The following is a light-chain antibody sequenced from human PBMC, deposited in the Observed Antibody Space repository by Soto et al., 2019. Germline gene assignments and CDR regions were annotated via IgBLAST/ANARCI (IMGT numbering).Light chain of an antibody. Sequence: QLELTQSSSASASLGSSVKLTCTLSSGHSSYIIAWHQQQPGKAPRYLMKLEGSGSYNKGSGVPDRFSGSSSGADRYLTISNLQSEDEADYYCETWDSNTRVFGGGTKVTVL. J-gene: IGLJ3*02. CDR3: ETWDSNTRV. CDR1: SGHSSYI. V-gene: IGLV4-60*03. CDR2: LEGSGSY.